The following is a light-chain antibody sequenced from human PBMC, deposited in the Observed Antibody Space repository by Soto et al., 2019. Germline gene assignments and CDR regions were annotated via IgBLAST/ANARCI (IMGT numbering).Light chain of an antibody. J-gene: IGKJ1*01. V-gene: IGKV3-15*01. CDR1: QSVSNN. CDR2: GAF. Sequence: EIVMTQSPVTLSVSPWERVTLSCRASQSVSNNLAWYQQKPGQAPSLLIYGAFTRATGIPARFSGTGSGTEFTLTISSLQSEDFALYYCQQYNDWPLTFGQGTKVDIK. CDR3: QQYNDWPLT.